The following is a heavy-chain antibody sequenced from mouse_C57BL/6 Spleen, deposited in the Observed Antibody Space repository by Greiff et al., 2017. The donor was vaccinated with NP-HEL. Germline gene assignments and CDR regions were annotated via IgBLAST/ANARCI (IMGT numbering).Heavy chain of an antibody. CDR2: IYPGDGDT. CDR1: GYAFSSSW. V-gene: IGHV1-82*01. J-gene: IGHJ2*01. CDR3: ARGAQATFFDFDY. Sequence: QVQLQQSGPELVKPGASVKISCKASGYAFSSSWMNWVKQRPGKGLEWIGRIYPGDGDTNYNGKFKGKATLTADKSSSTAYMQLSSLTSEDSAVYFCARGAQATFFDFDYWGQGTTLTVSS. D-gene: IGHD3-2*02.